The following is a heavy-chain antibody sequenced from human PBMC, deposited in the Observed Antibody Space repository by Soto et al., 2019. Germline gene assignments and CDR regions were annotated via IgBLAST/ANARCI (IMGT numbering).Heavy chain of an antibody. V-gene: IGHV3-30*18. CDR2: ILYDGSEK. CDR3: VKDGSSGWPYFDDMEF. CDR1: VFTFSSYG. J-gene: IGHJ6*01. Sequence: PGGSLRLSCAASVFTFSSYGMHWVRQGPGKGLECVAVILYDGSEKYYADSVKGRFTISRDNSKNTLYMKMSSLRAEDTALYYCVKDGSSGWPYFDDMEFWGQGTTVTLSS. D-gene: IGHD6-19*01.